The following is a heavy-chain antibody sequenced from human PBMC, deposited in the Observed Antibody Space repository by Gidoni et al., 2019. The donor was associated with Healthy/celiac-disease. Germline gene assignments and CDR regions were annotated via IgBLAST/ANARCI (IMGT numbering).Heavy chain of an antibody. D-gene: IGHD2-2*01. Sequence: QVQLVESGGGVVQPGRSLRLSCAASGFTFRSYGLHWVRQAPGTGLEWVAVIWYDGSNKYYADSVKGRFTISRDNSKNTLYLQMNSLRAEDTAVYYCARDPHFLYQSDIPAWFDPWGQGTLVTVSS. J-gene: IGHJ5*02. CDR1: GFTFRSYG. V-gene: IGHV3-33*01. CDR2: IWYDGSNK. CDR3: ARDPHFLYQSDIPAWFDP.